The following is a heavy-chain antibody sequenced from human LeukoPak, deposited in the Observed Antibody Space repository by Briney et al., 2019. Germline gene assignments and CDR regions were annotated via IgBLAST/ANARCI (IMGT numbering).Heavy chain of an antibody. V-gene: IGHV4-39*01. Sequence: SETLSLTCTVPGGSISSSSYYWGWIRQPPGKGLEWIGSIYYSGSTYYNPSLKSRGTISVDTSKNQFSLKLSSVTAADTAVYYCARSSGRKFDCWGQGTLVTVSS. CDR3: ARSSGRKFDC. D-gene: IGHD1-26*01. J-gene: IGHJ4*02. CDR2: IYYSGST. CDR1: GGSISSSSYY.